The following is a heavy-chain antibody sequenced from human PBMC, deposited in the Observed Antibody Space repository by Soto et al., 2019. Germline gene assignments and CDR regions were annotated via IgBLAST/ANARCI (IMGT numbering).Heavy chain of an antibody. D-gene: IGHD1-7*01. J-gene: IGHJ5*02. Sequence: SVKVSCKASGGTFSSYAISWVRQAPGQGLEWMGGIIPIFGTANYAQKFQGRVTITADESTSTAYMELSSLRSEDTAVYYCASHQNSPTRPFDPWGQGTLVTSPQ. CDR3: ASHQNSPTRPFDP. V-gene: IGHV1-69*13. CDR2: IIPIFGTA. CDR1: GGTFSSYA.